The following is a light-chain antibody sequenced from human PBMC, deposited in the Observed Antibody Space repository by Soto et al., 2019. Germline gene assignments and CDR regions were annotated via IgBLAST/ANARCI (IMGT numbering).Light chain of an antibody. J-gene: IGKJ4*01. CDR2: GAS. Sequence: SPGTLSLYKGERATLSCRASQSVSSSYLAWYQQKPGQAPRLLIYGASSRATGIPDRFSGSGSGTDFTLTISRLEPEDFAVYYCQQYGSSPLTFGGGTKVDIK. CDR1: QSVSSSY. V-gene: IGKV3-20*01. CDR3: QQYGSSPLT.